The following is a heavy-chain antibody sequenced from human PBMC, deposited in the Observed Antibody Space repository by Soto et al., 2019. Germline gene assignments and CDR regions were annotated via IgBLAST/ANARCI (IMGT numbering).Heavy chain of an antibody. Sequence: GASVKVSCKVSGYTLTELSMHWVRQAPGKGLEWMGGFDPEDGETIYAQKFQGRVTMTEDTSTDTAYMELSSLRSEDTAVYYCATDSGSGGGALIVGATNDAFDIWGQGTMVTVSS. CDR3: ATDSGSGGGALIVGATNDAFDI. CDR1: GYTLTELS. CDR2: FDPEDGET. V-gene: IGHV1-24*01. J-gene: IGHJ3*02. D-gene: IGHD1-26*01.